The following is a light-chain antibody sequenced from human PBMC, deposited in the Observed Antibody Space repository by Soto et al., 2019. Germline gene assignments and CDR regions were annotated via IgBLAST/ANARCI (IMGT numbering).Light chain of an antibody. Sequence: QSVLTQSPSVSGSPGQSVTISCTGTSSDVGGYNRVSWYQQPPGTAPKLIIYDVTKRPSGVPDRFSGSKSGNTASLTISGLQAEDEADYYCCSYAGSYSWIFGGGTKLTVL. CDR2: DVT. V-gene: IGLV2-11*01. J-gene: IGLJ2*01. CDR1: SSDVGGYNR. CDR3: CSYAGSYSWI.